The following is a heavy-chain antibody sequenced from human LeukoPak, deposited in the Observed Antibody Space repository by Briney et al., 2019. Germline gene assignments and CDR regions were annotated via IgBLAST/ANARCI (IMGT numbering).Heavy chain of an antibody. CDR3: ASGRPFDY. CDR2: IKQDGSEK. CDR1: GFTFSGYR. V-gene: IGHV3-7*01. J-gene: IGHJ4*02. Sequence: GGSLRLSCAASGFTFSGYRMNWVRQAPGKGLEWVAYIKQDGSEKYYVDSVKGRFTISRDNAKNSLYLQMYSLGAEDTAVYYCASGRPFDYWGQGTLVTVSS. D-gene: IGHD1-26*01.